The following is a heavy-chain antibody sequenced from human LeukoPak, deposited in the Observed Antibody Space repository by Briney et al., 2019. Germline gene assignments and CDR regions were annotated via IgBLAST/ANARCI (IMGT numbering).Heavy chain of an antibody. D-gene: IGHD5-12*01. CDR2: IHSSGTT. V-gene: IGHV4-4*07. Sequence: SETLSLTCTVSGGSISSYDWSWIRQSAGKGLEWIGRIHSSGTTNYNPSLKSRVTMSVDTSKNQFSLKLNSVTAADTAIYYCAREAGGSHLAFDYWGQGTLVTVSS. CDR1: GGSISSYD. J-gene: IGHJ4*02. CDR3: AREAGGSHLAFDY.